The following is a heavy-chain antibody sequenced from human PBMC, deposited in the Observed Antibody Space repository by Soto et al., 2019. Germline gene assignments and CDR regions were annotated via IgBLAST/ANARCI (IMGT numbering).Heavy chain of an antibody. J-gene: IGHJ6*02. Sequence: GASVKVSCKASGYTFTGYYMHWVRQAPGQGLEWMGWINPNSGGTNYAQKFQGRVTMTRDTSISTAHMELSRLRSDDTAVYYCASRFSAAAGTPNYYYYGMDVWGQGTTVTVS. D-gene: IGHD6-13*01. CDR1: GYTFTGYY. V-gene: IGHV1-2*02. CDR2: INPNSGGT. CDR3: ASRFSAAAGTPNYYYYGMDV.